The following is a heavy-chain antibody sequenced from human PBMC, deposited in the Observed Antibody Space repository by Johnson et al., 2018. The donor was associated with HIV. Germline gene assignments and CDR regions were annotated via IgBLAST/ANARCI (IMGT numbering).Heavy chain of an antibody. Sequence: QVQLVESGGGVVQPGTSLRLSCAASGLTFSHYPMHWVRQAPGKGLAWVAVISYDGSNKYYADSVKGRFTISRDNSNSKLFLHMNSLRPEDTAVYFCAREGNWNPTYGFDVWGQGTIATGSS. CDR1: GLTFSHYP. CDR3: AREGNWNPTYGFDV. CDR2: ISYDGSNK. J-gene: IGHJ3*01. V-gene: IGHV3-30*04. D-gene: IGHD1-1*01.